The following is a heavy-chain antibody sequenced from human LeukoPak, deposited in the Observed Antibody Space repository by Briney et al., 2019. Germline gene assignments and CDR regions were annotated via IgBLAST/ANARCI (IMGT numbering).Heavy chain of an antibody. V-gene: IGHV4-59*01. CDR3: ARGASIAAAGPFGY. Sequence: PSETLSLTCTVSGGSISSYYWSWIRQPPGKGLEWIGYIYYSGSTNYNPSLKSRVTISVDTSKNQFSLKLSSVTAADTAVYYCARGASIAAAGPFGYWGQGTLVTVSS. D-gene: IGHD6-13*01. CDR1: GGSISSYY. CDR2: IYYSGST. J-gene: IGHJ4*02.